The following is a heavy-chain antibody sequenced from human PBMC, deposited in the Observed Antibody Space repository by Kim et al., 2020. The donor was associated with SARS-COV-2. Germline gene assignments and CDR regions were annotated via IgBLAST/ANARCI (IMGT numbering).Heavy chain of an antibody. CDR2: ISGSGGST. V-gene: IGHV3-23*01. Sequence: GGSLRLSCVASGFTFSSHAMSWVRQAPGKGLEWVSGISGSGGSTYYADPAKRRFTISRDNSKNTQYLQMNSLGAEDTAVYYCSKVRLGGQWLDSFDYWRQGTLVTVYS. J-gene: IGHJ4*02. D-gene: IGHD6-19*01. CDR3: SKVRLGGQWLDSFDY. CDR1: GFTFSSHA.